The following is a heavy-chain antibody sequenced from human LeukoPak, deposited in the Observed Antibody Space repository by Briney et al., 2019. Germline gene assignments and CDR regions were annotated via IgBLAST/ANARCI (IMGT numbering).Heavy chain of an antibody. CDR3: ARGTSYYDFWSGYYPPNLIDY. J-gene: IGHJ4*02. D-gene: IGHD3-3*01. V-gene: IGHV4-39*01. CDR2: ICYSGST. Sequence: PSETLSLTCTVSGGSISSSSYYWGWIRQPPGKGLEWIGSICYSGSTYYNPSLKSRVTISVDTSKNQFSLKLSSVTAADTAVYYCARGTSYYDFWSGYYPPNLIDYWGQGTLVTVSS. CDR1: GGSISSSSYY.